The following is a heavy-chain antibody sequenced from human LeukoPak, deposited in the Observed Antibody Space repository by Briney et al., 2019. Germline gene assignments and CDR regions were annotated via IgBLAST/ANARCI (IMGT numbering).Heavy chain of an antibody. D-gene: IGHD6-13*01. V-gene: IGHV4-4*07. Sequence: SETLSLTCSVSGGSISSYYWSWIRQPAGKGLEWIGRIYTSGSTNYNPSLKSRVTMSVDTSKNQFSLKLSSVTAADTAVYYYARGAGYSSSLYEDYYFDYWGQGTLVTVSS. CDR1: GGSISSYY. CDR2: IYTSGST. J-gene: IGHJ4*02. CDR3: ARGAGYSSSLYEDYYFDY.